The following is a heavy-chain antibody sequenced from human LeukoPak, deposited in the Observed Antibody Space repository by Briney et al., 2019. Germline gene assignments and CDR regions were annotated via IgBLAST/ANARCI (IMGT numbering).Heavy chain of an antibody. CDR1: GYTFTGYY. D-gene: IGHD5-18*01. J-gene: IGHJ5*02. CDR2: INPNSGGT. CDR3: ARDKGYSYGVNWFDT. V-gene: IGHV1-2*02. Sequence: GASVTVSCKASGYTFTGYYMHWVRQAPGQGLEWMGWINPNSGGTNYAQKFQGRVTMTRDTSISTAYMELSRLRSDDTAVYYCARDKGYSYGVNWFDTWGQGTLVTVSS.